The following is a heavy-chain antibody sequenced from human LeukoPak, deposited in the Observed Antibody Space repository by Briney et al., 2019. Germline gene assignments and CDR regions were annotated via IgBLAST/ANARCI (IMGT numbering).Heavy chain of an antibody. J-gene: IGHJ4*02. Sequence: PSETLSLTCSVSGGSINSGYWSWIRQPPGKGLEWIGSMYYSGGTYYNPSLKSRVTISIDTSRNQFSLKVNSVTAADTAVYYCARLVRYCSTNSCYPFDYWGQGTLVTVSS. CDR3: ARLVRYCSTNSCYPFDY. CDR1: GGSINSGY. V-gene: IGHV4-59*05. D-gene: IGHD2-2*01. CDR2: MYYSGGT.